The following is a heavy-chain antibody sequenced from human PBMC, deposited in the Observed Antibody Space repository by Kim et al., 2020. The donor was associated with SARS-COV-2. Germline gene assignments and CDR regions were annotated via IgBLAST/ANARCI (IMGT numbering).Heavy chain of an antibody. Sequence: GGSLRLSCAASGFTFNTYSIHWVRQAPGKGLEWVALISYDGSHKYYADSVKGRFTISRDNSKNTLYLQMNSLRPEDTAVYYCAREWAAFGGVFLAYATDVWGQGTTVTVSS. V-gene: IGHV3-30*04. CDR3: AREWAAFGGVFLAYATDV. D-gene: IGHD3-16*01. J-gene: IGHJ6*02. CDR2: ISYDGSHK. CDR1: GFTFNTYS.